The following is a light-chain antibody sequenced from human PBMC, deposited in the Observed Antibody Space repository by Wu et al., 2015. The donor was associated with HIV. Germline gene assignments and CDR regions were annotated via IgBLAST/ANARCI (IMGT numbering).Light chain of an antibody. V-gene: IGKV3-20*01. Sequence: SCRAVRAFSKQLPNLGIKXKPGQAPRVVIYGGSTRATGIPDRFSGSASGTDFTLTISRLEPEDFAVYYCQQYDRSPPLYSFGQGDQAGDQT. J-gene: IGKJ2*03. CDR2: GGS. CDR1: RAFSKQL. CDR3: QQYDRSPPLYS.